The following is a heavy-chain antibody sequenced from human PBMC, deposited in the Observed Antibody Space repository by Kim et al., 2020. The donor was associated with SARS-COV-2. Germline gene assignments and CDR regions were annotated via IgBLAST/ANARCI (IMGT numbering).Heavy chain of an antibody. CDR2: IYRAGST. J-gene: IGHJ1*01. CDR3: ATEAARAVAGIQVEYFQH. CDR1: GYSISSGYY. Sequence: SETLSLTCTVSGYSISSGYYWGFIRQPPGKGLEYIGGIYRAGSTYYNPSLKSRVAISMDTSKNQFSLKLSSVTAADTAVYYCATEAARAVAGIQVEYFQHWGQGTLITVSS. D-gene: IGHD6-19*01. V-gene: IGHV4-38-2*02.